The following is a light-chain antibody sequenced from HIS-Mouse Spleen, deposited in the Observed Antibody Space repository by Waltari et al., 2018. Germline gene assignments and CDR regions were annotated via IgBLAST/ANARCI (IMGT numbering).Light chain of an antibody. CDR2: KDS. CDR3: YSAADNNVV. J-gene: IGLJ2*01. V-gene: IGLV3-27*01. Sequence: SYELTQPSSVSVSPGQTARITCSGDVLAKNDARWFQQKPGQAPVLVIYKDSERPSGIPERFSGSSSGTTVTLTISGAQVEDEADYYCYSAADNNVVFGGGTKLTVL. CDR1: VLAKND.